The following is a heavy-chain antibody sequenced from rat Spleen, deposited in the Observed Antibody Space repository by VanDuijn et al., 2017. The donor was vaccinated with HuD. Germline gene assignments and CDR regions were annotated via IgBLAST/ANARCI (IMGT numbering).Heavy chain of an antibody. CDR3: ARVGTTEGIDY. V-gene: IGHV2-72*01. J-gene: IGHJ2*01. Sequence: QVQLKESGPGLVQPSQTLSLTCTVSGFSLSTYHVSWVRQPPGKSLVWMGTIWAGGGTNYNSAVQSRLSISRDTSKSQVFLKMTSLQTEDKGTYYCARVGTTEGIDYWGQGVMVTVSS. D-gene: IGHD1-11*01. CDR2: IWAGGGT. CDR1: GFSLSTYH.